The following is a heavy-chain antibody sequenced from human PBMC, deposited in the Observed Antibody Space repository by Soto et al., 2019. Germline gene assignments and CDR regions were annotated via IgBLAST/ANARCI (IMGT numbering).Heavy chain of an antibody. D-gene: IGHD1-7*01. CDR3: ARASYNWNYSYYYYYGMDV. CDR2: IIPIFGTA. Sequence: QVQLVQSGAEVKKPGSSVKVSCEASGGTFSSYAISWVRQAPGQGLEWMGGIIPIFGTANYAQKFQGRVTITADESTSTAYMELSSLRSEDTAVYYCARASYNWNYSYYYYYGMDVWGQGTTVTVSS. V-gene: IGHV1-69*12. CDR1: GGTFSSYA. J-gene: IGHJ6*02.